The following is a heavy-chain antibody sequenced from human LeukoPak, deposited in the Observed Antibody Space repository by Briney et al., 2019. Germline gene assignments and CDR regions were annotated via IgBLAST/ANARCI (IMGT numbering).Heavy chain of an antibody. CDR1: GGSISSYY. J-gene: IGHJ3*02. D-gene: IGHD5-24*01. CDR2: IYYSGST. Sequence: NSSETLSLTCTVSGGSISSYYWSWIRQPPGKGLEWIGYIYYSGSTNYNPSLKSRVTISVDTSKNQFSLKLSSVTAADTAVYYCARGTGDGYSPHAFDIWGQGTMVTVSS. V-gene: IGHV4-59*12. CDR3: ARGTGDGYSPHAFDI.